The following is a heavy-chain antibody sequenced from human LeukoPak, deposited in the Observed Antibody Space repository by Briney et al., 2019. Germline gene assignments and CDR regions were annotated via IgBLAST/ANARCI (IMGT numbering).Heavy chain of an antibody. J-gene: IGHJ6*03. V-gene: IGHV3-7*04. D-gene: IGHD3-9*01. CDR3: AKDGGEYYDILTGYYPRLYYMDV. Sequence: GGSLRLSCAASGFSFDDYGMSWVRQAPGKGLEWVANIKQDGSEKYYVDSVKGRFTISRDNAKNSLYLQMNSLRAEDTAVYYCAKDGGEYYDILTGYYPRLYYMDVWGKGTTVTISS. CDR2: IKQDGSEK. CDR1: GFSFDDYG.